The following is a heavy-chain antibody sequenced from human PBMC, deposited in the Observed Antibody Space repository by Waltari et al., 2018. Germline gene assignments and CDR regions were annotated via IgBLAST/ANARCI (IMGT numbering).Heavy chain of an antibody. CDR3: VRENIAASCLES. Sequence: EVQLVESGEGLGQPGGYLRLACVATGFSFSTDWMDWVRQAPGKGLVGFTRINSDGSSTTYADSVKGQFTISRDNAKNTLYLHMSSLRAEDTAVYYCVRENIAASCLESWGQGTLVTVSS. J-gene: IGHJ4*02. CDR1: GFSFSTDW. CDR2: INSDGSST. D-gene: IGHD6-13*01. V-gene: IGHV3-74*01.